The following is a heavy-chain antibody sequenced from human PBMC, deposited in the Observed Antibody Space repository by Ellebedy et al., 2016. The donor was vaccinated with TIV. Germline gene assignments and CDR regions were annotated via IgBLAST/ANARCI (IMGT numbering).Heavy chain of an antibody. V-gene: IGHV3-53*01. D-gene: IGHD3-16*01. J-gene: IGHJ4*02. Sequence: PGGSLRLSCAASGFSVSRNYMSWVGQAPGKGLEWASLIYSGGTTYYADSVKGRFTISRDNSKNTLYLQMNSLRVEDTAVYYCAKDDFGDGEYVSRVFVYWGQGTLLTVSS. CDR1: GFSVSRNY. CDR2: IYSGGTT. CDR3: AKDDFGDGEYVSRVFVY.